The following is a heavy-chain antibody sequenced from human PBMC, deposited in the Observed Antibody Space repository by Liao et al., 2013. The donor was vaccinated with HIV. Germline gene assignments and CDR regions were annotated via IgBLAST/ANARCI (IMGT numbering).Heavy chain of an antibody. V-gene: IGHV4-39*07. D-gene: IGHD1-26*01. CDR1: GGSISGNSPY. CDR2: LYYSGTT. Sequence: QLQLQESGPRLVKPSETLSLTCTVSGGSISGNSPYWGWIRQSPGKGLEWIGSLYYSGTTYYTPSLKSRVTISVDTSKNQFSLKLNSVTAADTAVYFCARHSPPKEWGQGTLVTVSS. J-gene: IGHJ4*02. CDR3: ARHSPPKE.